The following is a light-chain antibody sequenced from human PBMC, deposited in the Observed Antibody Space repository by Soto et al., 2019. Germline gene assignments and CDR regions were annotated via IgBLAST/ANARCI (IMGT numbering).Light chain of an antibody. CDR3: QQRTNWPWT. J-gene: IGKJ1*01. V-gene: IGKV3-11*01. CDR2: DAS. Sequence: EIMVTQSPSTLSWSAGERATLSCRASQSVSSYLAWYQQKPGQAPRLLIYDASNMATGIPARFSGSGSGTDFTLTISSLEPEDFAVYYCQQRTNWPWTFGQGTKVDIK. CDR1: QSVSSY.